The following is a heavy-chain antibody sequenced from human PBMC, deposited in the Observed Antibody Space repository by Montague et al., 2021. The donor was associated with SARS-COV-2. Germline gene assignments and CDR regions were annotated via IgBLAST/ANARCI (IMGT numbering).Heavy chain of an antibody. Sequence: SLRLSCAASGFTFSSYEMNRVRQAPGKGLEWVSYISSSGSTIYYADSVKGRFTISRDNAKNSLYLQMNSLRAEDTAVYYCARKSGYYYYYGMDVWGQGTTVTVSS. J-gene: IGHJ6*02. CDR3: ARKSGYYYYYGMDV. D-gene: IGHD3-3*01. CDR2: ISSSGSTI. V-gene: IGHV3-48*03. CDR1: GFTFSSYE.